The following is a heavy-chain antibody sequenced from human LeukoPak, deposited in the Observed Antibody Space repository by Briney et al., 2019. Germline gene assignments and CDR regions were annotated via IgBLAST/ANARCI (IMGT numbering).Heavy chain of an antibody. D-gene: IGHD2-2*01. CDR2: ISYSGSA. CDR3: AREDCSTNTCLFGF. J-gene: IGHJ4*02. Sequence: SETLSLTCTVSDASIRSYYWSWIRQSPGKGLEWIGYISYSGSASYNAALKSRVTISLDTSKNQLSLNLSSVTAADTALYYCAREDCSTNTCLFGFWGQGTLVTVSS. CDR1: DASIRSYY. V-gene: IGHV4-59*01.